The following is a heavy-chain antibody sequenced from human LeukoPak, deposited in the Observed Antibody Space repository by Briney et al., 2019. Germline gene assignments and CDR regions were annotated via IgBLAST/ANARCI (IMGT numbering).Heavy chain of an antibody. CDR3: ARDQSGSSGYSDY. J-gene: IGHJ4*02. CDR2: INPNSGGT. V-gene: IGHV1-2*02. D-gene: IGHD3-22*01. Sequence: ASVKVSCKASGYTFTGYYMHWVRRAPGQGLEWMGWINPNSGGTNYAQKFQGRVTMTRDTSISTAYMELSRLRSDDTAVYCCARDQSGSSGYSDYWGQGTLVTVSS. CDR1: GYTFTGYY.